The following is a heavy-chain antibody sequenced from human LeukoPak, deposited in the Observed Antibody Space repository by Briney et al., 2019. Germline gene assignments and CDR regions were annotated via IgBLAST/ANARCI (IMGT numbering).Heavy chain of an antibody. J-gene: IGHJ6*02. V-gene: IGHV4-34*01. CDR1: GGSFSGYY. CDR3: ARDEITGTIYYYYGMDV. Sequence: SETLSLTCTVYGGSFSGYYWSWIRQPPGKGLEWIGEINHSGSTNYNPSLKSRVTISVDTSKNQFSLKLSSVTAADTAVYYCARDEITGTIYYYYGMDVWGQGTTVTVSS. CDR2: INHSGST. D-gene: IGHD1-20*01.